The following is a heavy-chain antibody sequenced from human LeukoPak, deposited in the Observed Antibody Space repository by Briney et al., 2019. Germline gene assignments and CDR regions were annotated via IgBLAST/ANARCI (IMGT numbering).Heavy chain of an antibody. V-gene: IGHV1-18*01. CDR2: ISAYNGNT. Sequence: ASVKVSCKASGYTFTSYGISWVRQAPGQGLEWMGWISAYNGNTNYTQKLQGRVTMTRDTSISTAYMELSRLRSDDTAVYYCARDLHDILTGYYLDYWGQGTLVTVSS. D-gene: IGHD3-9*01. J-gene: IGHJ4*02. CDR1: GYTFTSYG. CDR3: ARDLHDILTGYYLDY.